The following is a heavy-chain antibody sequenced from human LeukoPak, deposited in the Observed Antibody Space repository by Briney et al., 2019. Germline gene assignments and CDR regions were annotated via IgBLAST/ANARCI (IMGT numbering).Heavy chain of an antibody. CDR3: ARGSGSSRYFDY. Sequence: GGSLRLSCAASGFTFSSYAMMWLRQAPGKGLEWVSAIRGAGGTTLYADSVKGRFTISRDNSKNTLYLQMNSLRAEDTAVYYCARGSGSSRYFDYWGQGTLVTVSS. CDR2: IRGAGGTT. CDR1: GFTFSSYA. J-gene: IGHJ4*02. V-gene: IGHV3-23*01. D-gene: IGHD3-10*01.